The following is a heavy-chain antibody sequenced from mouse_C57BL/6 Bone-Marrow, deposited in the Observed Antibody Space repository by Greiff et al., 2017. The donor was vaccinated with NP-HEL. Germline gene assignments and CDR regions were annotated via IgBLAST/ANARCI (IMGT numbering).Heavy chain of an antibody. V-gene: IGHV5-15*01. CDR2: ISNLAYSI. CDR1: GFTFSDYG. Sequence: EVHLVESGGGLVQPGGSLKLSCAASGFTFSDYGMAWVRQGPRKGPEWVAFISNLAYSIYYADTVTGRFTLPRENAKNTLYLEMSSLRSEDTAMYYCEGHSSDYEYFDVWGTGTTVTVSS. CDR3: EGHSSDYEYFDV. D-gene: IGHD3-2*02. J-gene: IGHJ1*03.